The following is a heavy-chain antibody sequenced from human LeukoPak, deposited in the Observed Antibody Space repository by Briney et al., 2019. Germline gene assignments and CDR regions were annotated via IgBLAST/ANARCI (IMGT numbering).Heavy chain of an antibody. V-gene: IGHV3-53*01. CDR2: IYSGGST. Sequence: GGSLRLSCAASGFTVSSNYMSWVRQAPGKGLEWVSVIYSGGSTYYEDSVKGRFTISRDNSKNTLYLQMNSLRAEDTAVYYCATSSSGWYNDAFDIWGQGTMVTVSS. J-gene: IGHJ3*02. CDR3: ATSSSGWYNDAFDI. D-gene: IGHD6-19*01. CDR1: GFTVSSNY.